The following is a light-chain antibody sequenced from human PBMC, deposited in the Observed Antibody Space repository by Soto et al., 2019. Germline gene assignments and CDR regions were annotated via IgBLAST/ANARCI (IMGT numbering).Light chain of an antibody. J-gene: IGLJ3*02. Sequence: QSALTQPPSASGSPGQSVTISCTGTKSDIGVYDFVSWYQHHPGKAPRLIIYEVVQRPSGVPDRFSGSKSGNTASLTVSGLQAADEADYYCCSFAGSHSVVFGGGTKLTVL. V-gene: IGLV2-8*01. CDR2: EVV. CDR3: CSFAGSHSVV. CDR1: KSDIGVYDF.